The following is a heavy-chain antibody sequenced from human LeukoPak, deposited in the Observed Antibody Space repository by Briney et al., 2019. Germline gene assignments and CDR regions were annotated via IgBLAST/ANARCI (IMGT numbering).Heavy chain of an antibody. D-gene: IGHD3-10*01. CDR1: GYTFTSYD. Sequence: ASVKVSCKASGYTFTSYDINWVRQATGQGLEWMGWMNPNSGNTGYAQKFQGRVTMTRNTSISTAYMELSSLRSEDTAVYYCARGESPMSEGGLLWFGELFFRSNPRGAFDIWGQGTMVTVSS. CDR2: MNPNSGNT. J-gene: IGHJ3*02. CDR3: ARGESPMSEGGLLWFGELFFRSNPRGAFDI. V-gene: IGHV1-8*01.